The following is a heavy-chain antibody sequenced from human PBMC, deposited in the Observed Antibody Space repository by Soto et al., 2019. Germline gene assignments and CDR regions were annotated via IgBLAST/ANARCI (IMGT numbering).Heavy chain of an antibody. CDR2: ISYDGSNK. J-gene: IGHJ4*02. D-gene: IGHD3-10*01. V-gene: IGHV3-30*18. Sequence: QVQLVESGGGVVQPGRSLRLSCAASGFTFSSYGMHWVRQAPGKGLEWVAVISYDGSNKYYADSVKGRFTISRDNSKNTLYLQMNRLRAEDTAVYYCAKDRRYYGSGSYPVDWGQGTLVTVSS. CDR1: GFTFSSYG. CDR3: AKDRRYYGSGSYPVD.